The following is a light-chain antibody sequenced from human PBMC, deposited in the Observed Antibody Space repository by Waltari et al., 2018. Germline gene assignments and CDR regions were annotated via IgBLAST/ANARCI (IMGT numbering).Light chain of an antibody. CDR1: SSDVGSYNL. J-gene: IGLJ2*01. V-gene: IGLV2-23*02. CDR3: CSYAGSNTVL. Sequence: QSALTQPASVSGSPEQSITISCTGTSSDVGSYNLVSWYQQHPGKATKLMISEVNERPAGVSLRFSGSKSGNTASLTISGLQAEDEADYYCCSYAGSNTVLFCGGTKLTVL. CDR2: EVN.